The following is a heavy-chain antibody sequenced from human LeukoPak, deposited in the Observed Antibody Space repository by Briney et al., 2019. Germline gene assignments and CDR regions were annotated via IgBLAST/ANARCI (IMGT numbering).Heavy chain of an antibody. CDR3: ARDTGIAVAGTGGSWFDP. CDR2: IYYSGST. Sequence: SETLSLTCTVSGGSISSYYWSWIRQPPGKGLEWIGYIYYSGSTYYNPSLKSRVTISVDTSKNQFSLKLSSATAADTAVYYCARDTGIAVAGTGGSWFDPWGQGTLVTVSS. CDR1: GGSISSYY. J-gene: IGHJ5*02. V-gene: IGHV4-59*12. D-gene: IGHD6-19*01.